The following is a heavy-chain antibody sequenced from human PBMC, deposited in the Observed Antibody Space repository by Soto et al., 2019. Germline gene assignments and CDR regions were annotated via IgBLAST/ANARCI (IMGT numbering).Heavy chain of an antibody. Sequence: PGGSLRLSCAASGFNFSNYAMTWVRQAPGKGLEWVSTISGSGGYTYYADSVKGRFTISRDNFKNTLYLQMNSLRAEDTAVYYCAKDQEEVTAYNWFDPWGQGTLVTVSS. CDR2: ISGSGGYT. CDR3: AKDQEEVTAYNWFDP. CDR1: GFNFSNYA. D-gene: IGHD2-21*02. J-gene: IGHJ5*02. V-gene: IGHV3-23*01.